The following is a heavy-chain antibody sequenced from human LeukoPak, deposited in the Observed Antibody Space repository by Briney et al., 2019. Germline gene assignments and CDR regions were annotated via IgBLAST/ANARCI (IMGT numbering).Heavy chain of an antibody. CDR3: ARNYGSGSWAFDY. D-gene: IGHD3-10*01. CDR1: GGSISSYY. J-gene: IGHJ4*02. CDR2: IYYSGST. Sequence: SSETLSLTCTVSGGSISSYYWSWLRQPPGKGLEWIGYIYYSGSTNYNPSLKSRVTISVDTSKNQFSLKLSSVTAADTAAYYCARNYGSGSWAFDYWGQGTLVTVSS. V-gene: IGHV4-59*01.